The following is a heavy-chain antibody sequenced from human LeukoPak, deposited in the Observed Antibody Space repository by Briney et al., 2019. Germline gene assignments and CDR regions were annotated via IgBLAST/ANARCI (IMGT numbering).Heavy chain of an antibody. Sequence: PGGSLRLSCAASGFTVSSKYMSWVRQAPGKGLEWVSIIYSGGSTYYADSVKGRFTISRDNSKITLYLQMNSLRAEDTAIYYCARESSWPYFDCWGQGTLVTVSS. CDR1: GFTVSSKY. D-gene: IGHD2-15*01. CDR2: IYSGGST. CDR3: ARESSWPYFDC. J-gene: IGHJ4*02. V-gene: IGHV3-53*01.